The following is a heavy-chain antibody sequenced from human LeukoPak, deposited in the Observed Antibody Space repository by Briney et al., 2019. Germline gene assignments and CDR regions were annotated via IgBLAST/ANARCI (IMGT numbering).Heavy chain of an antibody. CDR3: ARGSGYCDSSGPRGNYYYYYMDV. D-gene: IGHD3-22*01. V-gene: IGHV1-2*02. J-gene: IGHJ6*03. CDR1: GYTFTGYY. CDR2: INPNSGGT. Sequence: ASVKVSCKASGYTFTGYYMHWVRQAPGQGLEWMGWINPNSGGTNYAQKFQGRVTMTRDTSISTAYMELSRLRSDDTAVYYCARGSGYCDSSGPRGNYYYYYMDVWGKGTTVTVSS.